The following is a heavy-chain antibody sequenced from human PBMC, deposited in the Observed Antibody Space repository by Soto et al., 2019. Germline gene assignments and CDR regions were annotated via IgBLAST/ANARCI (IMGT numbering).Heavy chain of an antibody. CDR1: GGSISSGGYY. Sequence: SETLSLTCTVSGGSISSGGYYWSWIRQHPGKGLEWIGYIYYSGSTYYNPSLKSRVTISVDTSKNQFSLKLSSVTAADTAVYYCARGGYGSGSYYNPNHDYWGQGTLVTVSS. V-gene: IGHV4-31*03. J-gene: IGHJ4*02. CDR3: ARGGYGSGSYYNPNHDY. D-gene: IGHD3-10*01. CDR2: IYYSGST.